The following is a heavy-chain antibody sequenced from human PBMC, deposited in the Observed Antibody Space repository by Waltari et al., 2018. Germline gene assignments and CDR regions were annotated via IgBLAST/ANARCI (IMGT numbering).Heavy chain of an antibody. V-gene: IGHV3-23*01. CDR1: GFTFSSYV. D-gene: IGHD4-4*01. Sequence: EVQLLESGGGLIQPGGSLRLSCAASGFTFSSYVMSWVRQAPGKGLEWVSAISGSGGTTYYADSVKGRFTISRDNSKNTVYLQMNSLRAEDTAVYYCAKDQTGPYSITALDSWGQGTLVTVSS. J-gene: IGHJ4*02. CDR3: AKDQTGPYSITALDS. CDR2: ISGSGGTT.